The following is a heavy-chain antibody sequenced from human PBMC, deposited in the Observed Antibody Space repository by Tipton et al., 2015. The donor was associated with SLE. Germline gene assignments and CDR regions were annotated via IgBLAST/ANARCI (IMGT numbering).Heavy chain of an antibody. CDR2: IIPMYITA. V-gene: IGHV1-69*13. J-gene: IGHJ4*02. Sequence: QSGAEVKKPGASVKVSCKVSGYRFAVHAMHWVRQAPGQRLEWMGGIIPMYITANYPQKFQGRVTITADESTSTVYMELTSLRSEDTALYFCARVTTVANSLGYWGQGTLVTVSS. CDR3: ARVTTVANSLGY. D-gene: IGHD4-23*01. CDR1: GYRFAVHA.